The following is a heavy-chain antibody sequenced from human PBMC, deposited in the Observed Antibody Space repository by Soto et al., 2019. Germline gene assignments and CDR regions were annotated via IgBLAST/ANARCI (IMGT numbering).Heavy chain of an antibody. D-gene: IGHD3-9*01. CDR3: ARHVYYDVLKKNY. J-gene: IGHJ4*02. CDR1: GYNFANYW. V-gene: IGHV5-51*07. CDR2: IYPGNSDT. Sequence: GESLKISCKGSGYNFANYWIGWVHQMPGKGLEWMGIIYPGNSDTRYSTSFQGKVTISADTSISTAYMEWSSLKATDTAIYYCARHVYYDVLKKNYWGQGTLVTVSS.